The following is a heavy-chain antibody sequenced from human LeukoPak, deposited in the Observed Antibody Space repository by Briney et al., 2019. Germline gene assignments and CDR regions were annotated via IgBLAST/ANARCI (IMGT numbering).Heavy chain of an antibody. D-gene: IGHD3-10*01. CDR2: IKQDGSEK. Sequence: GGSLRPSCEASGFTFSDYYMSWIRQAPGKGLEWVANIKQDGSEKYYVDSVKGRFTISRDNAKNSLYLQMNSLRAEDTALYYCAKDANYYGSGSFDYWGQGTLVTVSS. V-gene: IGHV3-7*03. CDR1: GFTFSDYY. J-gene: IGHJ4*02. CDR3: AKDANYYGSGSFDY.